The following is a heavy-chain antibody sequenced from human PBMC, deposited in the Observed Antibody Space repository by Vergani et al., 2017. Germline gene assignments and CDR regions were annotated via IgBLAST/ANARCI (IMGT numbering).Heavy chain of an antibody. CDR3: ARELGRGQSYGYWSDYVDY. J-gene: IGHJ4*02. CDR1: GFTFSSYA. Sequence: QVQLVESGGGVVQPGRSLRLSCAASGFTFSSYAMHWVRQAPGKGLEWVAVISYDGSNKYYADSVKGRFTISRDNSKNTLYLQMNSLRAEDTAVYYCARELGRGQSYGYWSDYVDYWGQGTLVTVSS. D-gene: IGHD5-18*01. V-gene: IGHV3-30*01. CDR2: ISYDGSNK.